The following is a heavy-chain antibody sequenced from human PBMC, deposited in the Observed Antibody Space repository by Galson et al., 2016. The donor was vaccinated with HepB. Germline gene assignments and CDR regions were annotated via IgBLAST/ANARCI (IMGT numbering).Heavy chain of an antibody. V-gene: IGHV3-74*01. J-gene: IGHJ4*02. Sequence: SLRLSCAASGFSSSAYWMNWVRQAPGKGLVWVSHINPDETKTAYVDSVKGRFTFSRDNAKNTLSLQMNNLRVEDPAVYYCVRDGMGTTPYDVWGQGTLVTVSS. D-gene: IGHD1-7*01. CDR2: INPDETKT. CDR1: GFSSSAYW. CDR3: VRDGMGTTPYDV.